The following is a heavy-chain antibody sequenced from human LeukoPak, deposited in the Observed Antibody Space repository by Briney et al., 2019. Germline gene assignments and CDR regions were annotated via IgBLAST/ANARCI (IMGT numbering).Heavy chain of an antibody. CDR3: ARLPVGMKYYYDSSGSI. CDR1: GGSISSSSYY. V-gene: IGHV4-39*01. Sequence: PSETLSLTCTVSGGSISSSSYYWGWIRQPPGKGLEWIGSIYYGGSTYYNPSLKSRVTISVDTSKNQFSLKLSSVTAADTAVYYCARLPVGMKYYYDSSGSIWGQGTMVTVSS. CDR2: IYYGGST. J-gene: IGHJ3*02. D-gene: IGHD3-22*01.